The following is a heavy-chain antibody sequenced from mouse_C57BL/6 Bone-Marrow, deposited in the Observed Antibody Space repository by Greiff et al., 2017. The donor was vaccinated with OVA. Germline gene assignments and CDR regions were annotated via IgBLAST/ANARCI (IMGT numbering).Heavy chain of an antibody. J-gene: IGHJ4*01. Sequence: QSCKASGYTFTSYCMQWVKQRPGQGLEWIGEIDPSDSYTNYNQKFKGKATLTVDTSSSTAYMQLSSLTSEDSAVYYCASASSTGFYAMDYWGQGTSVTVSS. CDR1: GYTFTSYC. CDR2: IDPSDSYT. D-gene: IGHD4-1*02. CDR3: ASASSTGFYAMDY. V-gene: IGHV1-50*01.